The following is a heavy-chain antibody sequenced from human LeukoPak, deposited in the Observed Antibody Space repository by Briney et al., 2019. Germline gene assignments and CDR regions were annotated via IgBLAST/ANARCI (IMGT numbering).Heavy chain of an antibody. CDR2: IYYTGST. J-gene: IGHJ4*02. CDR3: ARKSARGGDFDY. CDR1: GGSISDYY. V-gene: IGHV4-59*08. Sequence: SETLSLTCTVSGGSISDYYWNWIRQPPGKGLEWIGNIYYTGSTNYNPSLRSRVTISVDTSKNQFSLKLTSVTATDAAIYYCARKSARGGDFDYWGQGTLATVSS. D-gene: IGHD6-6*01.